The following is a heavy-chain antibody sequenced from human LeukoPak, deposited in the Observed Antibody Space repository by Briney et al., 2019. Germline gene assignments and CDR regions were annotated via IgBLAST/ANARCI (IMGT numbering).Heavy chain of an antibody. CDR2: IYSDFRT. J-gene: IGHJ4*02. CDR1: GFHVITYY. CDR3: ARDTANYFDY. V-gene: IGHV3-53*01. Sequence: HSGGSLRLSCAASGFHVITYYMNWFRQAPGKGLEWASVIYSDFRTYYADSVKGRFIISRDNAKNTLYLQMNSLRAEDTAVYYCARDTANYFDYWGQGTLVTVSS.